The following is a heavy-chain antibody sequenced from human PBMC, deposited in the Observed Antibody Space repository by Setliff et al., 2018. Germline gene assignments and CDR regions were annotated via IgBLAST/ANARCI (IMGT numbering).Heavy chain of an antibody. J-gene: IGHJ4*02. Sequence: ASVKVSCKSSGYIFSDYGITWVRQAPGQGLEWMGWANNNNFNTNYAQKFQGRVTMTIDTSTDTVYMELRSLKSDDTALYYCARVNFYVSSGYYYAPDYWGQGTLVTVSS. CDR1: GYIFSDYG. CDR2: ANNNNFNT. V-gene: IGHV1-18*01. D-gene: IGHD3-22*01. CDR3: ARVNFYVSSGYYYAPDY.